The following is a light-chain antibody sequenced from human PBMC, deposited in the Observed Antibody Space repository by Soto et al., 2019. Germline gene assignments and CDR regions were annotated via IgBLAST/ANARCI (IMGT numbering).Light chain of an antibody. CDR1: SSDVGGYNY. CDR3: SSYTSSSTLV. V-gene: IGLV2-14*01. J-gene: IGLJ1*01. CDR2: DVS. Sequence: QSALTQPASVSGSPGQSITISCTGTSSDVGGYNYVSWYQQHPGEAPKLMIYDVSNEPSGVSNGFPGSKSGNTASLTISGLQAGDEADYYCSSYTSSSTLVFGTGTKLTVL.